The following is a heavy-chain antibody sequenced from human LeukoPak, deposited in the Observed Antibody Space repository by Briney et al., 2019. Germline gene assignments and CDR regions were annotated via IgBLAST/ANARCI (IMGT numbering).Heavy chain of an antibody. V-gene: IGHV3-66*01. Sequence: GGSLRLSCAASGFTVSSNYMSWVRQAPGKGLEWVSVIYRGGSTYYADSVKGRFTISRDNAKNSLYLQVNSLRAEDTAVYYCARVEGAAAFNPWGQGTLVTVSS. CDR1: GFTVSSNY. J-gene: IGHJ5*02. CDR3: ARVEGAAAFNP. CDR2: IYRGGST. D-gene: IGHD6-13*01.